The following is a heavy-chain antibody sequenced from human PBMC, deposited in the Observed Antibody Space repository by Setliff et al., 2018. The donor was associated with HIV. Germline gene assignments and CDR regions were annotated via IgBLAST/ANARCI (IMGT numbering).Heavy chain of an antibody. CDR1: GFPFSTYP. CDR2: TSYDGSNK. Sequence: GGSLRLSCVASGFPFSTYPMHWIRQAPGEGLEWVALTSYDGSNKFYTDSVKGRFTISRDNSKNTLYLQMDSLRPEDTAVYYCARDPSLRTASPYWADNRFDPWGQGTLVTVSS. J-gene: IGHJ5*02. D-gene: IGHD2-15*01. V-gene: IGHV3-30*03. CDR3: ARDPSLRTASPYWADNRFDP.